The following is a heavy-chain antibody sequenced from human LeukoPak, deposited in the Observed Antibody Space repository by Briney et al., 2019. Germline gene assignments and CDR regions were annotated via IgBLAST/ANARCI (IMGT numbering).Heavy chain of an antibody. CDR1: GSTFSHFA. Sequence: PGGSLRLSCAASGSTFSHFAMSWVRQAPGKGLHWVSTISGSGNKTYDADSVKGRFTISRDNSKNTLYLQMTGLRAEDTAVYYCAKLKRVGIAPFDDWGQGTLVTVSS. CDR3: AKLKRVGIAPFDD. V-gene: IGHV3-23*01. CDR2: ISGSGNKT. J-gene: IGHJ4*02. D-gene: IGHD3-10*01.